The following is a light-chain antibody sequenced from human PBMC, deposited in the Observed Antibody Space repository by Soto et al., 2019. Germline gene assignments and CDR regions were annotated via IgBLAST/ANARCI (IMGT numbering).Light chain of an antibody. Sequence: QTVVTQEPSLTVSPGGTVTLTCGSSTGSVTSIHYPYWFQQKPGQAPRTLIYDTSDRHSWTPVRFSGSLLGGKAALTLSGAQPEDEAGYYCLLHYSGDLVVIGGGTKLTVL. J-gene: IGLJ2*01. CDR2: DTS. CDR1: TGSVTSIHY. CDR3: LLHYSGDLVV. V-gene: IGLV7-46*01.